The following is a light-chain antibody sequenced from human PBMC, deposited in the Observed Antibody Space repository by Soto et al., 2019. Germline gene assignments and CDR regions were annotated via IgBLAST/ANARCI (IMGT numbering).Light chain of an antibody. CDR3: LQHHEFWRT. CDR2: AAS. CDR1: QGIGDA. V-gene: IGKV1-17*01. Sequence: DLQMSQSPSSLSASVGARVTITCRASQGIGDALGWYQQKPGKAPTRLIYAASTLQSGVPSRFSGSRSGTEFTLTISSLQPDDFATYDCLQHHEFWRTFGQGTKVEIK. J-gene: IGKJ1*01.